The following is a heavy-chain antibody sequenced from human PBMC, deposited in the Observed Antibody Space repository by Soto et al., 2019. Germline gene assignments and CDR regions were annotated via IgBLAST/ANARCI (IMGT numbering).Heavy chain of an antibody. V-gene: IGHV4-61*05. D-gene: IGHD6-13*01. Sequence: SETLSLTCTVSGGSISSSSYYWSWIRQPPGKELEWIGYIYYSGSTNYNPSLKSRVTISVDTSKNQFSLKLSSVTAADTAVYYCARHKAAAGTSYYYYGMDVWGQGTTVTVSS. CDR3: ARHKAAAGTSYYYYGMDV. CDR2: IYYSGST. CDR1: GGSISSSSYY. J-gene: IGHJ6*02.